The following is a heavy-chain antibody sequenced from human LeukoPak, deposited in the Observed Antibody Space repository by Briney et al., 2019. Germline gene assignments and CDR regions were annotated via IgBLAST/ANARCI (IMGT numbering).Heavy chain of an antibody. CDR1: GFSFSSNW. D-gene: IGHD2-2*01. Sequence: PGGSLRLSCAASGFSFSSNWMTWVRQAPGKGLEWVSAISGSGGSTYYADSVKGRFTISRDNSKNTLYLQMNSLRAEDTAVYYCAKDRHCSSTSCYLDYWGQGTLVTVSS. J-gene: IGHJ4*02. V-gene: IGHV3-23*01. CDR2: ISGSGGST. CDR3: AKDRHCSSTSCYLDY.